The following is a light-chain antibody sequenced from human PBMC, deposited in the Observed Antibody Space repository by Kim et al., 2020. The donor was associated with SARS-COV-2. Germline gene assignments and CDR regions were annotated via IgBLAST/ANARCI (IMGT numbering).Light chain of an antibody. Sequence: GQRVTTSCAGSSPNIERNPVNWYQRFPGTAPKLLVYSNNPRPSGVPDRFSGSKSGTSASLAISGLQSEDEADYYCAAWDDSLNGYVFGTGTKVTVL. CDR3: AAWDDSLNGYV. V-gene: IGLV1-44*01. CDR2: SNN. CDR1: SPNIERNP. J-gene: IGLJ1*01.